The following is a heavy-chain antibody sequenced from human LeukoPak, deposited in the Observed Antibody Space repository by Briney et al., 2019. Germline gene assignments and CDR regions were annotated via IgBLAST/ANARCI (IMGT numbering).Heavy chain of an antibody. CDR3: ARANTNNDAFDI. Sequence: DTLSLTRSLSWVSLRSYYWRWIRQPPGKGLEGFGNIYYSGRTNDNPSLKTRVTISVDTSKNQVSLQLSSVTAADTAVYYCARANTNNDAFDIWGRGTLVTVSS. V-gene: IGHV4-59*07. D-gene: IGHD3-16*01. CDR1: WVSLRSYY. CDR2: IYYSGRT. J-gene: IGHJ3*02.